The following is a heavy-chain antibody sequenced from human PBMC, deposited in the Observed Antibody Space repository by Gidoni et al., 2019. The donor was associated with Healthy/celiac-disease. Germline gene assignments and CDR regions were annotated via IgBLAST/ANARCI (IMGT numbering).Heavy chain of an antibody. Sequence: QLQLQESGPGLVKPSETLSLTCTVSGGSISSSSYYWGWIRPPPGKGLEWIGSIYYSGSTYYNPSLKSRVTISVDTSKNQFSLKLSSVTAADTAVYYCAADTAMVTTPVGYFDYWGQGTLVTVSS. J-gene: IGHJ4*02. D-gene: IGHD5-18*01. CDR1: GGSISSSSYY. CDR3: AADTAMVTTPVGYFDY. V-gene: IGHV4-39*01. CDR2: IYYSGST.